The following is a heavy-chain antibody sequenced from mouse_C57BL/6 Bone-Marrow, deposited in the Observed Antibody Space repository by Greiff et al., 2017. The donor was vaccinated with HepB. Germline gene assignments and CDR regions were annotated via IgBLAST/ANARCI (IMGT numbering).Heavy chain of an antibody. CDR1: GYSITSGYY. D-gene: IGHD1-2*01. V-gene: IGHV3-6*01. CDR3: ARRGITTEPRFAY. Sequence: VQLQQSGPGLVKPSQSLSLTCSVTGYSITSGYYWNWIRQFPGNKLEWMGYISYDGSNNYNPSLKNRISITRDTSKNQFFLKLNSVTTEDTATYYCARRGITTEPRFAYWGQGTLVTVSA. CDR2: ISYDGSN. J-gene: IGHJ3*01.